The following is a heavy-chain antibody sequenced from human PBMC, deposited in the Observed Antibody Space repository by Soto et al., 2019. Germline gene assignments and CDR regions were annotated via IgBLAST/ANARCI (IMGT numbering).Heavy chain of an antibody. CDR3: AREGGWGSYYTLNWFDP. J-gene: IGHJ5*02. V-gene: IGHV3-48*01. CDR2: ISSSSSTI. CDR1: GFTFSRSS. D-gene: IGHD3-10*01. Sequence: EVQLLESGGGFVQPGGSLSLSCAASGFTFSRSSMNWVGQAPGKGPEWISYISSSSSTIYYADSVKGRFTISRDNAKNALYLQMNSLRAEDTAVYYCAREGGWGSYYTLNWFDPWGQGTLVTVSS.